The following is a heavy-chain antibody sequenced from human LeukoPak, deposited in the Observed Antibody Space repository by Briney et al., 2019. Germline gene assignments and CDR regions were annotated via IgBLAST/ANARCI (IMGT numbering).Heavy chain of an antibody. CDR3: ATDRIASRSSSSNWFDP. CDR1: GYTLTELS. J-gene: IGHJ5*02. V-gene: IGHV1-24*01. CDR2: FDPEDGET. Sequence: AASVKVSCKVSGYTLTELSMHWVRQAPGKGLEWMGGFDPEDGETIYAQKFQGRVTMTEDTSTDTAYMELSSLRSEDTAVYYCATDRIASRSSSSNWFDPWGQGTLVTVSS. D-gene: IGHD6-13*01.